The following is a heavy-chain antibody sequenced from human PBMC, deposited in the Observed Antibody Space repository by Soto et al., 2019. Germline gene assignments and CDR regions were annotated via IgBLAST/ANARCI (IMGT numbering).Heavy chain of an antibody. CDR1: GYSFTSYW. V-gene: IGHV5-51*01. Sequence: PVAALKISCKGSGYSFTSYWINWVRQMPGKGLEWMGIIYPGDSDTRYSPSFQGQVTISADKSISTAYLQWRSLKASDTAMYYCARHDGSPGTYLCMHIREQGT. CDR2: IYPGDSDT. J-gene: IGHJ6*01. CDR3: ARHDGSPGTYLCMHI. D-gene: IGHD6-13*01.